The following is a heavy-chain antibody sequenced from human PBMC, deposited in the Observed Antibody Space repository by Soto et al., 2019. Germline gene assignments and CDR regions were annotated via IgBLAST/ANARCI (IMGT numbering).Heavy chain of an antibody. CDR2: IGADNGDT. V-gene: IGHV1-18*01. CDR1: GYTFSTYG. Sequence: QVQLVQSGAEVKKPGASVKVSCKASGYTFSTYGFSWVRQAPGQGLEWMGWIGADNGDTNYAQNFQGRATMTTDTSTTTSYMPLRSLTSDDTAFYFFARAWKGAEGFEPWGQGTLVTVSS. D-gene: IGHD1-1*01. CDR3: ARAWKGAEGFEP. J-gene: IGHJ5*02.